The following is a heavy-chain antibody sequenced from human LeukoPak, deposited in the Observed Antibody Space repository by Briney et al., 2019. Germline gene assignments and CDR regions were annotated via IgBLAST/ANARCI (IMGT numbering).Heavy chain of an antibody. CDR3: AKDGAQFYYGSQRAHPRSPYYYMDV. V-gene: IGHV1-46*01. Sequence: ASVKVSCTASGYTFTSYYMHWVRQAPGQGLEWMGIINPSGGSTSYAQKFQGRVTTTADKSTSTAYMELSSLRSEDTAVYYCAKDGAQFYYGSQRAHPRSPYYYMDVWGKGTTVTVSS. CDR2: INPSGGST. D-gene: IGHD3-10*01. CDR1: GYTFTSYY. J-gene: IGHJ6*03.